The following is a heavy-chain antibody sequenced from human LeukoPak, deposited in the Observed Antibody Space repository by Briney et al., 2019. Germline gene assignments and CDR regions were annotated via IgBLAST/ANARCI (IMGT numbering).Heavy chain of an antibody. CDR2: ISYDGSNK. D-gene: IGHD6-6*01. CDR1: GFTFSSYA. J-gene: IGHJ3*02. V-gene: IGHV3-30-3*01. Sequence: GGSLRLSCAASGFTFSSYAMRWVRQAPGKGLEWVAVISYDGSNKYYADSVKGRFTISRDNAKNSLYLQVISLRAEDTAVYYCARGPSIAARYDAFDIWGQGTMVTVSS. CDR3: ARGPSIAARYDAFDI.